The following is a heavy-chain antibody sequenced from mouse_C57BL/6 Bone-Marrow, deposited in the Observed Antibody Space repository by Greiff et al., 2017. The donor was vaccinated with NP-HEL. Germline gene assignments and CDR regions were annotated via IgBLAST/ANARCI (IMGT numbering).Heavy chain of an antibody. CDR1: GYTFTDYY. Sequence: VQLQQSGPELVKPGASVKISCKASGYTFTDYYMNWVKQSHGKSLEWIGDIYPGSGSTNYNEKFKSKATLTVDTSSSTAYMQLSSLTSEDSAVYYCAREGDDGYFDYWGQGTTLTVSS. CDR3: AREGDDGYFDY. V-gene: IGHV1-26*01. CDR2: IYPGSGST. D-gene: IGHD2-3*01. J-gene: IGHJ2*01.